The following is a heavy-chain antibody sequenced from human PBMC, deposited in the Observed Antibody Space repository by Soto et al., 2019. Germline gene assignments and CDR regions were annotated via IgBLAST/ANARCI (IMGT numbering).Heavy chain of an antibody. CDR2: INSCGTVA. J-gene: IGHJ4*02. CDR1: GFTYESYA. V-gene: IGHV3-23*01. Sequence: EVQLLESGGGLVQPGGSLRLSCAASGFTYESYAMSWVRQAPGKGLEWVSGINSCGTVAHYADSVKGRFAISRDNSKNTLSLEMNSLRADDTGLYYCAISTGGFGGLFVVPSDYWGQGTLVTVSS. D-gene: IGHD3-16*02. CDR3: AISTGGFGGLFVVPSDY.